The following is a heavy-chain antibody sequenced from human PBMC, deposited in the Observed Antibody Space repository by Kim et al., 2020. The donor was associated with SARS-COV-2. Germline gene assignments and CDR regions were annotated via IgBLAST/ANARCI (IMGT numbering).Heavy chain of an antibody. Sequence: DSVKGRFTISRDNAKNSLYLQMNSLRAEDTAVYYCAREKRSSSFTDAFDIWGQGTMVTVSS. V-gene: IGHV3-21*01. D-gene: IGHD6-13*01. CDR3: AREKRSSSFTDAFDI. J-gene: IGHJ3*02.